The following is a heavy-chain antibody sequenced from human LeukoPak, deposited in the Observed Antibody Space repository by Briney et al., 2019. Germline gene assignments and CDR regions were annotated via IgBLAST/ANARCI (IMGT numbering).Heavy chain of an antibody. CDR2: IGPSGSNI. Sequence: GGSLRLSCAASGFTFGIYAMNWVRQAPGKGLEWVSYIGPSGSNIYYADSVKGRFTISRDNGKASLYLKMNSLRAEDTAVYYCARNIAHCTGDMGYNIRFDSWGQGTLVTVSS. CDR3: ARNIAHCTGDMGYNIRFDS. V-gene: IGHV3-48*01. CDR1: GFTFGIYA. J-gene: IGHJ5*01. D-gene: IGHD2-8*02.